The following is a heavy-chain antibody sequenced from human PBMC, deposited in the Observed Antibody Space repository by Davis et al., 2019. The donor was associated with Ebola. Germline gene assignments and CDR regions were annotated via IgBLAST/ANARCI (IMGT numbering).Heavy chain of an antibody. Sequence: GESLKISCAASGFTVSSNYMSWVRQAPGKGLEWVSVIYSGGSTYYADSVKGRFTISRDTSKNTLYLQMNSLRAEDTARYYCAKDMAGTMNWFDPWGQGTLVTVSS. CDR3: AKDMAGTMNWFDP. J-gene: IGHJ5*02. D-gene: IGHD6-19*01. CDR1: GFTVSSNY. V-gene: IGHV3-53*01. CDR2: IYSGGST.